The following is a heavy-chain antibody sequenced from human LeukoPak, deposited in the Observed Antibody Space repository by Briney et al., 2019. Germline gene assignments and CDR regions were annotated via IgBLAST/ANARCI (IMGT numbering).Heavy chain of an antibody. D-gene: IGHD3-9*01. CDR3: ARGPYFDWLFSGLNYFDY. J-gene: IGHJ4*02. CDR1: GFTFSSYS. Sequence: PGGSLRLSCAASGFTFSSYSMNWVRQAPGKGLEWVSSISSSSSYIYYADSVKGRFTISRDNAKNSLYLQMNSLRAEDTAVYYCARGPYFDWLFSGLNYFDYWGQGTLVTVSS. CDR2: ISSSSSYI. V-gene: IGHV3-21*01.